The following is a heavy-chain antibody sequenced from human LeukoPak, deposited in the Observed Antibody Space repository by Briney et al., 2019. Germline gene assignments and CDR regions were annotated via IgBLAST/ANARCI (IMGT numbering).Heavy chain of an antibody. CDR1: GFTFSSYW. V-gene: IGHV3-7*01. Sequence: GGSLRLSCAASGFTFSSYWMSWVRQAPGKGLEWVANIKQDGSEKYYVDSVKGRFTISRDNAKSSLYLQMNSLRAEDTAVYYCASQNDYGGNCFFEYWGQGTLVTVPS. CDR3: ASQNDYGGNCFFEY. J-gene: IGHJ4*02. CDR2: IKQDGSEK. D-gene: IGHD4-23*01.